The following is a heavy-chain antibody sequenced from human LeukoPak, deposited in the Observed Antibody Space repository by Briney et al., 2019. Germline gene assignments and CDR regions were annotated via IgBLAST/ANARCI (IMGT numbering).Heavy chain of an antibody. CDR1: GFTFDDYG. D-gene: IGHD3-10*01. J-gene: IGHJ4*02. CDR3: ATQRREDVLLWFGESYYFDY. V-gene: IGHV3-20*01. CDR2: INWNGGST. Sequence: PGGSLRLSCAASGFTFDDYGMSWVRQAPGKGLEWVSGINWNGGSTGYADSVKGRFTISRDNAKNSLYLQMNSLRAEDTALYHCATQRREDVLLWFGESYYFDYWGQGTLVTVSS.